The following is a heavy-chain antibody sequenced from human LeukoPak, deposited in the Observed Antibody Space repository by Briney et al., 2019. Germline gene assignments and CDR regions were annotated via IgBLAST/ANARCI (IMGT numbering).Heavy chain of an antibody. D-gene: IGHD3-3*01. CDR1: GFTFSSYA. CDR3: AKDQGLIGYYSYYYYYGMDV. CDR2: ISGSGGST. V-gene: IGHV3-23*01. Sequence: GGSLRLSCAASGFTFSSYAMSWVRQAPGKGLEWVSAISGSGGSTYYADSVKGRFTISRDNSKNTLYLQMNSLRAEDTAVYYCAKDQGLIGYYSYYYYYGMDVWAKGPRSPSP. J-gene: IGHJ6*02.